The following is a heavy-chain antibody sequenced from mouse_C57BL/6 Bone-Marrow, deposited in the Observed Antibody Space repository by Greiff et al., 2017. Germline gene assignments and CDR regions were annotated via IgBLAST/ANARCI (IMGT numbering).Heavy chain of an antibody. Sequence: QVQLQQPGAELVKPGASVKMSCKASGYTFNSYWITWVKQRPGQGLEWIGDIYPTSGRTNYNEKFKCKAILTVDTSSNTAYMQLSSLTSEDSAVFYCARSVPLGRSFDYWGQGTTLTVSS. J-gene: IGHJ2*01. V-gene: IGHV1-55*01. CDR2: IYPTSGRT. CDR3: ARSVPLGRSFDY. D-gene: IGHD4-1*01. CDR1: GYTFNSYW.